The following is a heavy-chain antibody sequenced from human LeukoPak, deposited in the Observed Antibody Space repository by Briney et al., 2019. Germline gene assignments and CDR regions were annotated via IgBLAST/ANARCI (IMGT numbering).Heavy chain of an antibody. Sequence: GESLKISCQGSGYTFANYWIAWVRQMPGKVLEWMGSIYPGDSDTRYSPSFKGQVTMSADKSVSTAYLQWSSLKASDTAMFYCARRACPANACLDYWGPGTLVAVSS. CDR1: GYTFANYW. V-gene: IGHV5-51*01. CDR3: ARRACPANACLDY. J-gene: IGHJ4*02. CDR2: IYPGDSDT. D-gene: IGHD2-2*01.